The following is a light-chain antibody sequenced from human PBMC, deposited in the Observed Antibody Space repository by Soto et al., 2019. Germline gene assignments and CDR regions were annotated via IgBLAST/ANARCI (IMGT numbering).Light chain of an antibody. V-gene: IGKV3-15*01. J-gene: IGKJ1*01. CDR3: QQYNNWPPT. CDR1: QSVSSN. CDR2: DAS. Sequence: EIVMTQSPATLSVSPGERATLSCRASQSVSSNLAWYQQKPGQAPRLLIYDASTRATGIPARFSGSGSGTDFTLTISSLQSEDFAVYYCQQYNNWPPTFGQGTKVEIK.